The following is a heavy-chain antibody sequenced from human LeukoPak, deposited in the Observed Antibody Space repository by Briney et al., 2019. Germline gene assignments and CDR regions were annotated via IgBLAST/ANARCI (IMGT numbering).Heavy chain of an antibody. J-gene: IGHJ6*03. CDR3: ARDGGGYTYGGDYYYYMDV. Sequence: SETLSLTCTVSGGSINSGAHFWSWIRQHPGKGLEWIGYIYNSGSTHYNPSLKSRISMSVDASKNQFSLKLTSVTAADTAVYYCARDGGGYTYGGDYYYYMDVWGKGTTVTASS. D-gene: IGHD5-18*01. V-gene: IGHV4-31*03. CDR1: GGSINSGAHF. CDR2: IYNSGST.